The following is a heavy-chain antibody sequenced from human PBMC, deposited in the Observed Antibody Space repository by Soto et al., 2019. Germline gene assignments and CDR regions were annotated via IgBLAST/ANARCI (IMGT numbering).Heavy chain of an antibody. CDR1: GFTFGDYA. D-gene: IGHD2-21*02. V-gene: IGHV3-49*03. CDR2: IRSKAYGGTT. CDR3: TRSLDLYCGGDCYLTDFYYYYGMDV. Sequence: GGSLRLSCTASGFTFGDYAMSWFRQAPGKGLEWVGFIRSKAYGGTTEYAASVKGRFTISRDDSKSIAYLQMNSLKTEDTAVYYCTRSLDLYCGGDCYLTDFYYYYGMDVWGQGTTVTVSS. J-gene: IGHJ6*02.